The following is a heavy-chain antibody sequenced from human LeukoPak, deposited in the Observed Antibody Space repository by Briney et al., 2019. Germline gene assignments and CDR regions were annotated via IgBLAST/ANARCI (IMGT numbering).Heavy chain of an antibody. D-gene: IGHD3-10*01. CDR1: GFTFSSYA. CDR2: ISYDGNNK. V-gene: IGHV3-30-3*01. Sequence: GGSLRLSCAASGFTFSSYAMHWVRQAPGKGLEWVAVISYDGNNKYYADSVKGRFTISRDNAKNSLFLQMNSLRAEDTAVYYCVRDSYGSGTYFSAHWGQGTLVTVSS. J-gene: IGHJ4*02. CDR3: VRDSYGSGTYFSAH.